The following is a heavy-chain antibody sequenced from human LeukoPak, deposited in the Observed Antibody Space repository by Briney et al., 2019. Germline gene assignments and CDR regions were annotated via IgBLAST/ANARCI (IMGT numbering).Heavy chain of an antibody. CDR3: ARGEWELGFYFDY. Sequence: PGGSLRLSCAASGFTFSSYAMSWVRQAPGKGLEWVSAISGSGGSTYYADSVKGRFTISRDNSKNTLYLQMNSLRAEDTAVYYCARGEWELGFYFDYWGQGTLVTVSS. D-gene: IGHD1-26*01. CDR2: ISGSGGST. CDR1: GFTFSSYA. V-gene: IGHV3-23*01. J-gene: IGHJ4*02.